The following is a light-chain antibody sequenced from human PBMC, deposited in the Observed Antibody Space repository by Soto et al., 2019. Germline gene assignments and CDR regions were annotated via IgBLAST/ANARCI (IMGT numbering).Light chain of an antibody. CDR3: QSYDRLGGLVV. V-gene: IGLV1-40*01. Sequence: QSVLTKPPSVSGAPGQRVTISCTGSSSNIGTGYDVHWYQQVPGTAPKLLIYGNNNRPSGVPDRFSGSKSGTSASLAITGLQAEDDADYYCQSYDRLGGLVVSGGATKGTVL. CDR2: GNN. J-gene: IGLJ2*01. CDR1: SSNIGTGYD.